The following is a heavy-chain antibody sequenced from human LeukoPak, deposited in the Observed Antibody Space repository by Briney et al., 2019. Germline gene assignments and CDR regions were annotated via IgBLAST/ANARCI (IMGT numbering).Heavy chain of an antibody. V-gene: IGHV3-23*01. Sequence: RWIPGKGLEWVSAMSGSNGATYYADSVKGRFTISRDNSKNTLYLQMNSLRAEDTAVYYCARDGGERYYYDSSGYYFYYFDYWGQGTLVTVSS. CDR2: MSGSNGAT. CDR3: ARDGGERYYYDSSGYYFYYFDY. D-gene: IGHD3-22*01. J-gene: IGHJ4*02.